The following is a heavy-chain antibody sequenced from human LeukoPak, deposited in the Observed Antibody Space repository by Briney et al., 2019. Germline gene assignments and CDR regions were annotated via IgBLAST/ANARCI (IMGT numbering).Heavy chain of an antibody. CDR2: MYSSGTK. D-gene: IGHD5-18*01. Sequence: PSETLSLTCSVSGASIDRGSYYWSWIRQSAGKGLEWIGHMYSSGTKYYNASLKSRITISVDTSKNQFSLKLSSVTAADTAVYYCATTRGYSYGTTDYWGQGALVTVSS. CDR3: ATTRGYSYGTTDY. CDR1: GASIDRGSYY. J-gene: IGHJ4*02. V-gene: IGHV4-61*09.